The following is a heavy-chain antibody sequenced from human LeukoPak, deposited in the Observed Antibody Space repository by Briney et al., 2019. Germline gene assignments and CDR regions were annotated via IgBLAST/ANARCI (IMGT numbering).Heavy chain of an antibody. V-gene: IGHV3-30*14. Sequence: ARGSLRLSCAASGFTLSTYGVHWVRQAPGKGLEWVAMISHDQVNTYFADSVKGRFTISRDSSNNAVYLQMNSLRAEDTAVYYCASYYYGSGNSYYYGMDVWGQGTTVTVSS. D-gene: IGHD3-10*01. J-gene: IGHJ6*02. CDR3: ASYYYGSGNSYYYGMDV. CDR1: GFTLSTYG. CDR2: ISHDQVNT.